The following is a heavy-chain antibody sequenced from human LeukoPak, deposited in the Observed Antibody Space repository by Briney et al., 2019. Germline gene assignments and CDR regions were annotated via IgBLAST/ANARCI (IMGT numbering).Heavy chain of an antibody. CDR2: ISSSSSTI. Sequence: GGSLRLSCAASGFTFSSYSMNWVRQAPGKGLEWVSYISSSSSTIYYADSVKGRFTISRDNAKNSLYLQVNSLRDEDTAVYYCARDYRTGYWGQGTLVTVSS. V-gene: IGHV3-48*02. D-gene: IGHD4-17*01. CDR3: ARDYRTGY. CDR1: GFTFSSYS. J-gene: IGHJ4*02.